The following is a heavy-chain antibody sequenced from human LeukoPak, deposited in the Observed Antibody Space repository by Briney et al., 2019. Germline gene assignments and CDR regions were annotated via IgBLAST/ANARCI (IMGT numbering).Heavy chain of an antibody. CDR2: IDTKTGNP. D-gene: IGHD1-26*01. Sequence: GASVKVSCKASGYTFSSCAINWVRQAPGQGLEYMGWIDTKTGNPTYAQGFTGRFVFSLDTSVSTAYLQISSLKAEDTAVYYCARDIVGAIGYWGQGTLVTVSS. CDR1: GYTFSSCA. CDR3: ARDIVGAIGY. V-gene: IGHV7-4-1*02. J-gene: IGHJ4*02.